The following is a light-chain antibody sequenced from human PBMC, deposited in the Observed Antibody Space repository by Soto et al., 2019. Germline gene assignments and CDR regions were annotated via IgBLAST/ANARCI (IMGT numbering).Light chain of an antibody. CDR1: QSVSSN. V-gene: IGKV3-15*01. J-gene: IGKJ5*01. CDR2: GAS. Sequence: EIVMTQSPDTLSVSPGERATLSCRASQSVSSNLAWYQQKPGQAPRLLIYGASTRATGIPARFSGSGSGTECTLTISSLQSEDFAFYYCQQYNNWLITFGQGTRLEIK. CDR3: QQYNNWLIT.